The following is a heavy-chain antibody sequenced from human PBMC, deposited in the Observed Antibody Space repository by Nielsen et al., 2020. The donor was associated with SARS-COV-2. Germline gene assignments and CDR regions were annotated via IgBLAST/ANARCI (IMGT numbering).Heavy chain of an antibody. CDR3: AIDHPCSSTSCTPFYYYYGMDD. V-gene: IGHV3-9*01. CDR2: ISWNSGRI. J-gene: IGHJ6*02. D-gene: IGHD2-2*01. CDR1: GFTFDDYA. Sequence: SLKISCAASGFTFDDYAMHWVRQAPGKGLEWVSGISWNSGRIGYADSVKGLFTITRDNDKNSLYLQMNSLRSDATAVYYCAIDHPCSSTSCTPFYYYYGMDDWGQGTTVTVS.